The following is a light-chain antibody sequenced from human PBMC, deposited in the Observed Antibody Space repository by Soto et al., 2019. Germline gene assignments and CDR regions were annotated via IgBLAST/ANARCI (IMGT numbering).Light chain of an antibody. J-gene: IGKJ3*01. CDR3: QQYGTSPFT. CDR1: QSVAYTY. CDR2: GAS. V-gene: IGKV3-20*01. Sequence: EIVSTQSPATLSLSPGERATLSCRASQSVAYTYLAWFQQKPGQAPRLLIYGASNRATGIPDRFSGSGSGTDFTLTISRLEPEDFAVYYCQQYGTSPFTFGPGTKVDIK.